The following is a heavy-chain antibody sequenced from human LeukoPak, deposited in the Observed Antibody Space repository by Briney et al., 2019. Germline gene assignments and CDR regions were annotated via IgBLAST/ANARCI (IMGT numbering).Heavy chain of an antibody. CDR2: INHSGST. D-gene: IGHD5-18*01. CDR1: GGSFSGYY. J-gene: IGHJ6*03. V-gene: IGHV4-34*01. Sequence: PSETLSLTCAVYGGSFSGYYWSWIRQPPGKGLEWIGEINHSGSTNYNPSLKSRVTISVDTSKNQFSLKLSSVTAADTAVYYCARGVRYSPYYYYHYMDVWGKGTTVTVSS. CDR3: ARGVRYSPYYYYHYMDV.